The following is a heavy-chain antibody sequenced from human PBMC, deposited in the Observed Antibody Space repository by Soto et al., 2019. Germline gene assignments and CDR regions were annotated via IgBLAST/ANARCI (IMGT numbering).Heavy chain of an antibody. CDR3: ARGRAADDT. Sequence: QVQLQESGPGLVKPSETLSLTCTVSGGSISSNYWSWIRQPPGKGLEWIGYVYSSGSTKYNPSLKSRVTKSVDMSKNQFSLKLSSVTAADTAVYYCARGRAADDTWGQGTLVTVSS. V-gene: IGHV4-59*01. CDR1: GGSISSNY. CDR2: VYSSGST. D-gene: IGHD6-13*01. J-gene: IGHJ4*02.